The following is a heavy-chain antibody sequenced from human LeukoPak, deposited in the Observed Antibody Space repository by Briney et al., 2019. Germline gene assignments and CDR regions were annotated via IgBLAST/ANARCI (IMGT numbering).Heavy chain of an antibody. CDR1: GYTFTGYY. D-gene: IGHD6-19*01. CDR3: AAGSSGWYVDY. J-gene: IGHJ4*02. Sequence: ASVKVSCKASGYTFTGYYMHWVRQAPGQGLEWMGWINPNSGGTNYAQKFQERVTITRDMSTGTAYMELSSLRSEDTAMYYCAAGSSGWYVDYWGQGTLVTVSS. CDR2: INPNSGGT. V-gene: IGHV1-2*02.